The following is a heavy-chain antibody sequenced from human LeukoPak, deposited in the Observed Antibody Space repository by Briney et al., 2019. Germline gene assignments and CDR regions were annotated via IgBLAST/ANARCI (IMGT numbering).Heavy chain of an antibody. CDR3: ATGGNGGYYFDY. CDR2: FDPEDGET. J-gene: IGHJ4*02. V-gene: IGHV1-24*01. CDR1: GYTLTELS. D-gene: IGHD4-23*01. Sequence: ASVKVSCKVSGYTLTELSMRWVRQAPGKGLEWMGGFDPEDGETIYAQKFQGRVTMTEDTSTDTAYMELSSLRSEDTAVYYCATGGNGGYYFDYWGQGTLVTVSS.